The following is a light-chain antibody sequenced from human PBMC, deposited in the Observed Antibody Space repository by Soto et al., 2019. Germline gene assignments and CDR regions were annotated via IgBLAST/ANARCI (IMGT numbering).Light chain of an antibody. CDR1: SSNIGSNT. CDR2: SNN. Sequence: QSVLTQPPSASGTPGQRVTISCSGSSSNIGSNTVNWYQQLPGTAPKLLIYSNNQRPSGVPDRFSGSKSGTSDSLAISGLXXXXXXXYYCAAWDDSLNGRVFGGGTKL. V-gene: IGLV1-44*01. CDR3: AAWDDSLNGRV. J-gene: IGLJ3*02.